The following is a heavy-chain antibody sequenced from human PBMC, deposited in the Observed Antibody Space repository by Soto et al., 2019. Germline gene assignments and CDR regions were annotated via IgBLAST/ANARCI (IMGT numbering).Heavy chain of an antibody. D-gene: IGHD1-1*01. CDR2: ISSSGSTM. J-gene: IGHJ1*01. Sequence: QVHLVESGGGLVKPGGSLRLSCEASGFSFSTYYMTWIRQAPGKGLEWVSYISSSGSTMYYADSVTGRFTISRDNTKNSLYLQMNSLSVEDTAVYYCARDSTWNLKDFHHWGQGTLVTVSS. CDR3: ARDSTWNLKDFHH. V-gene: IGHV3-11*01. CDR1: GFSFSTYY.